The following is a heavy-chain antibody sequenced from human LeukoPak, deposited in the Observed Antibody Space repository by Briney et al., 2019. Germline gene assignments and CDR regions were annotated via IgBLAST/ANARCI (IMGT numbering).Heavy chain of an antibody. CDR3: ARGMQHNYYYYGMDV. CDR2: INPNSGGT. V-gene: IGHV1-2*06. CDR1: GYTFTGYY. D-gene: IGHD6-13*01. Sequence: ASVKVSCKASGYTFTGYYMHWVRQAPGQGLEWMGRINPNSGGTNYAQKFQGRVTMTRDTSISTAYMELSRLRSDDTAVYYCARGMQHNYYYYGMDVWGQGTTVTVSS. J-gene: IGHJ6*02.